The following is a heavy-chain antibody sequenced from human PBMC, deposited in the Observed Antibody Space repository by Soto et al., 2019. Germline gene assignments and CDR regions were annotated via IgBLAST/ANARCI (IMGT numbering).Heavy chain of an antibody. CDR3: AREAPYCTSATCPKFYDMDV. Sequence: SVKVSCKASGGTFGSDAITWVRRAPGQGLEWLGGIIPILNSPAYAQKFQARVVITADEITNTAYMELNSLRFDDTAVYYCAREAPYCTSATCPKFYDMDVWGQGTTVTVSS. CDR2: IIPILNSP. CDR1: GGTFGSDA. J-gene: IGHJ6*02. D-gene: IGHD2-2*01. V-gene: IGHV1-69*13.